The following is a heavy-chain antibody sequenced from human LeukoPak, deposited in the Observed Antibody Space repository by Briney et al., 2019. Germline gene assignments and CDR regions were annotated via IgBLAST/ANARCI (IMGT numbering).Heavy chain of an antibody. CDR2: IYYSGST. CDR1: GGSISSGGYY. J-gene: IGHJ6*04. Sequence: SETLSLTCTVSGGSISSGGYYWSWIRQHPGKGLEWIGYIYYSGSTYYNPSLKSRVTISVDTSKNQFSLKLSSVTAADTAVYYCARTYGSGSFVWDGMDVWGKETTVTVSS. CDR3: ARTYGSGSFVWDGMDV. D-gene: IGHD3-10*01. V-gene: IGHV4-31*03.